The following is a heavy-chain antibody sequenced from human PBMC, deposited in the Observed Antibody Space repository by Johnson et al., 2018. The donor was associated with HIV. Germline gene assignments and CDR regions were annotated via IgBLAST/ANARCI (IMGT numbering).Heavy chain of an antibody. CDR1: GFTFSNYG. CDR3: AKAGDLYCSSTSCYVGAFEI. V-gene: IGHV3-33*06. Sequence: QVQLVESGGGVVQPGRSLRLSCAASGFTFSNYGMHWVRQTPGKGLEWVAVIWYDGSNKYYADSVKGRFTISRDNSKNTLYLQMNSLRAEDTAVYYCAKAGDLYCSSTSCYVGAFEIWGRGTLVTVSS. D-gene: IGHD2-2*01. J-gene: IGHJ3*02. CDR2: IWYDGSNK.